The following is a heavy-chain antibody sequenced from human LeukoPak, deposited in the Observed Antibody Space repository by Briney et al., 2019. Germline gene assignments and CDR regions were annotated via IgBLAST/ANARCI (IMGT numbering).Heavy chain of an antibody. CDR3: ARAPLYHYDSSGYLFDY. V-gene: IGHV4-39*07. CDR1: GGSIGSSSYY. Sequence: KSSETLSLTCTVSGGSIGSSSYYWGWIRQPPGKGLEWIGIIYYSGTTYYNPSLKSRVTISVDTSKNQFSLKLSSVTAADTAIYYCARAPLYHYDSSGYLFDYWGQGTLVTVSS. D-gene: IGHD3-22*01. CDR2: IYYSGTT. J-gene: IGHJ4*02.